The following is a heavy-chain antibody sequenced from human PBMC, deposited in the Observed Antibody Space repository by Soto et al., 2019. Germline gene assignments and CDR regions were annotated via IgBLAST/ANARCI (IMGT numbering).Heavy chain of an antibody. CDR2: ISYDGSNK. J-gene: IGHJ6*02. D-gene: IGHD2-15*01. Sequence: GGSLRLSCAASGFTFSSYGMHWVRQAPGKGLEWVAVISYDGSNKYYADSVKGRFTISKDNSKNTLYLQMNSLRAEDTAVYYCAKSQSSRSDYYYYGMDVWGQGTTVTVSS. CDR1: GFTFSSYG. V-gene: IGHV3-30*18. CDR3: AKSQSSRSDYYYYGMDV.